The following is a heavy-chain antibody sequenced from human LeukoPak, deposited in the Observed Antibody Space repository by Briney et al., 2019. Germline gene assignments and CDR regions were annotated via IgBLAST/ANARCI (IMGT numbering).Heavy chain of an antibody. D-gene: IGHD4-11*01. CDR1: GYTFTSYG. J-gene: IGHJ6*03. V-gene: IGHV1-18*01. CDR3: ASHMTTEDYYMDV. CDR2: ISAYNGNT. Sequence: ASVKVSCKASGYTFTSYGISWVRQAPGQGLEWMGWISAYNGNTNYAQKLQGRVTMTTDTFTSTAYMELRSLRSDDTAVYYCASHMTTEDYYMDVWGKGTTVTVSS.